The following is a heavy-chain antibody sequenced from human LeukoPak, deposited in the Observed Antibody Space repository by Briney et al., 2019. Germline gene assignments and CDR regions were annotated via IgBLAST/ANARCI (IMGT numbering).Heavy chain of an antibody. CDR2: IKSKTDGGTT. J-gene: IGHJ4*02. CDR1: GFTFSNAW. V-gene: IGHV3-15*01. Sequence: GGSLRLSCAASGFTFSNAWMSWVRQAPGKGLEWGGRIKSKTDGGTTDYAAPVKGRFTISRDDSKNTLYLQMNSLKTEDTAVYYCTTDYALYYDSSGYWSWGQGTLVTVSS. D-gene: IGHD3-22*01. CDR3: TTDYALYYDSSGYWS.